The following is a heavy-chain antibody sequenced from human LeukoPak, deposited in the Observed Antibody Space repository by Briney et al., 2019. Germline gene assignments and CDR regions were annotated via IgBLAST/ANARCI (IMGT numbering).Heavy chain of an antibody. Sequence: SETLSLTCAVSGYSISSGYYWGWIRQPPGKGLEWIGSIYHSGSTYYNPSLKSRVSISVDTSKNQFSLKLSSVTAADTAVYYCARCERAAQPPFDYWGQGTLVTVSS. V-gene: IGHV4-38-2*01. CDR1: GYSISSGYY. D-gene: IGHD6-13*01. CDR3: ARCERAAQPPFDY. J-gene: IGHJ4*02. CDR2: IYHSGST.